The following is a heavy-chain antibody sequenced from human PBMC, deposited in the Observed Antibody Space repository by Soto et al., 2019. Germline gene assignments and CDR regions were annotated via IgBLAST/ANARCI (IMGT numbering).Heavy chain of an antibody. CDR2: ISSSSSYI. CDR3: ARDLDYYDSSGYYFQLPFDY. Sequence: GGSLRLSCAASGFTFSSYSMNWVRQAPGKGLEWVSSISSSSSYIYYADSVKGRFTISRDNAKNSLYLQMNSLRAEDTAVYYCARDLDYYDSSGYYFQLPFDYWGQGTLVTVSS. CDR1: GFTFSSYS. D-gene: IGHD3-22*01. V-gene: IGHV3-21*01. J-gene: IGHJ4*02.